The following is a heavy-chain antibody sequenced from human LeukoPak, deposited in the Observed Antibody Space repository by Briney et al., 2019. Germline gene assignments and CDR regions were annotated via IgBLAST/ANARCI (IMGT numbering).Heavy chain of an antibody. D-gene: IGHD5-18*01. CDR2: IIPIFGTA. J-gene: IGHJ4*02. CDR3: ARNPHVDTAMGFDY. Sequence: ASVKVSCKASGGTFSSYAISWVRQAPGQGLEWMGGIIPIFGTANYAQKFQGRVTITTDESTSTAYMELSSLRSEDTAVYYCARNPHVDTAMGFDYWGQGTLVTVSS. CDR1: GGTFSSYA. V-gene: IGHV1-69*05.